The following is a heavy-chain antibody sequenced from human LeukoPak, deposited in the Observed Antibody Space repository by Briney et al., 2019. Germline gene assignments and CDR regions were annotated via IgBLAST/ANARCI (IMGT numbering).Heavy chain of an antibody. Sequence: PGGSLRLSCAASGFTFSSYGMHWVRQAPGKGLEWVAVISYDGSNKYYADSVKGRFTISRDNSKNTLYLQMNSLRAEDTAVYYCAKDQWSDGSGSYYNPYYYYGMDVWGQGTTVTVSS. D-gene: IGHD3-10*01. V-gene: IGHV3-30*18. J-gene: IGHJ6*02. CDR1: GFTFSSYG. CDR3: AKDQWSDGSGSYYNPYYYYGMDV. CDR2: ISYDGSNK.